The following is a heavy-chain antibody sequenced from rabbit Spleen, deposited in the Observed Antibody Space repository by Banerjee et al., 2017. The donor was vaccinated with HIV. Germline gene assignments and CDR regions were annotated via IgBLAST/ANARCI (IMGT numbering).Heavy chain of an antibody. Sequence: QSLEESGGDLVKPGASLTLTCIASGVSFSVSSYMCWVRQAPGKGLEWIACIDTGSSGFTYFASWAKGRFTISKTSSTTVTLQMTSLTAADTATYFCARDLTDVIGWNFGWWGQGTLVTVS. CDR2: IDTGSSGFT. D-gene: IGHD4-1*01. J-gene: IGHJ3*01. CDR1: GVSFSVSSY. V-gene: IGHV1S40*01. CDR3: ARDLTDVIGWNFGW.